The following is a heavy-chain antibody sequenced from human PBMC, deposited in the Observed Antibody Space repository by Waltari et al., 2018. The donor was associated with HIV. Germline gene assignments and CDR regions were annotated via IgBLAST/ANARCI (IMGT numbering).Heavy chain of an antibody. D-gene: IGHD3-9*01. J-gene: IGHJ4*02. Sequence: QVQLQESGPRLVKPSETLSLSCTVSGDSIGSGSYSGSWIRKTAGAGLGGVGRMYVSGNTKYRPSAKSGVTMAGETSTNTFSLKMTAGTASDTAIYYCARATWAKTKAGWDRYVDKGGPGILVTGSS. V-gene: IGHV4-61*02. CDR2: MYVSGNT. CDR3: ARATWAKTKAGWDRYVDK. CDR1: GDSIGSGSYS.